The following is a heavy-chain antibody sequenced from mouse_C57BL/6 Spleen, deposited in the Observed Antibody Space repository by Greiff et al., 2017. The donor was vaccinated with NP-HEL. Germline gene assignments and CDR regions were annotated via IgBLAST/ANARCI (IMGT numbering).Heavy chain of an antibody. CDR2: IYPGDGDS. Sequence: QVQLKQSGPELVKPGASVKISCKASGYAFSSSWMNWVKQRPGKGLEWIGRIYPGDGDSNYNGKFKGKATLTADKSSSTAYMQLSSLTSEDSAVYFCARRGDYDGNYYAMDYWGQGTSVTVSS. V-gene: IGHV1-82*01. CDR1: GYAFSSSW. J-gene: IGHJ4*01. D-gene: IGHD2-4*01. CDR3: ARRGDYDGNYYAMDY.